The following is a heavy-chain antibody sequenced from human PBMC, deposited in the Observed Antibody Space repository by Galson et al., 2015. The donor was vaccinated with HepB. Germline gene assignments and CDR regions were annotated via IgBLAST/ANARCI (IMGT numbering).Heavy chain of an antibody. CDR1: GGTFNNYG. Sequence: SVKVSCKASGGTFNNYGISWVRQAPGQGLEWMGGIIPVFGTPNYAQKFQDRVTITAERFTSTAYMELRSLTSEDTAVYFCARDHKRRYSFDTSGYSFYFDYWGQGTLVTVSS. V-gene: IGHV1-69*06. D-gene: IGHD3-22*01. CDR2: IIPVFGTP. CDR3: ARDHKRRYSFDTSGYSFYFDY. J-gene: IGHJ4*02.